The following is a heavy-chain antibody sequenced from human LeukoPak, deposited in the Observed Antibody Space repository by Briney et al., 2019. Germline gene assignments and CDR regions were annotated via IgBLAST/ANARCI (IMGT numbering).Heavy chain of an antibody. J-gene: IGHJ4*02. D-gene: IGHD1-26*01. CDR3: ARGSTVGATESLGFDY. V-gene: IGHV1-2*02. Sequence: ASVKVSCKASGYTFTGYYMHWVRQAPGQGLEWMGWINPNSGGTNYAQKFQGRVTMTRDTSISTAYMELSRLRSDDTAVYYCARGSTVGATESLGFDYWGQGTPVTVSS. CDR1: GYTFTGYY. CDR2: INPNSGGT.